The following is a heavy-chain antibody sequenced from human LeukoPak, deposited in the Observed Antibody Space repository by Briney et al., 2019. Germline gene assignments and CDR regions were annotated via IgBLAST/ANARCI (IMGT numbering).Heavy chain of an antibody. V-gene: IGHV3-23*01. CDR2: ISASGSST. J-gene: IGHJ4*02. Sequence: GGSLRLSCAASGFTFNNYAMSWVRQAPGKGLEWVSTISASGSSTYYADSVKGRFTISRDNSKNTLYLQMNSLRAEDTAVYYYAKESLSSSSDFDYWGQGTLVTVSS. CDR1: GFTFNNYA. D-gene: IGHD6-6*01. CDR3: AKESLSSSSDFDY.